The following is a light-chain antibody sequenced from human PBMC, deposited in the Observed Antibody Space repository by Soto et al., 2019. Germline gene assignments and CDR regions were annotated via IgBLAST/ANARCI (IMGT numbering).Light chain of an antibody. CDR3: SSYTSSNTLLYV. CDR2: DVS. CDR1: SSDVGGHNY. V-gene: IGLV2-14*01. J-gene: IGLJ1*01. Sequence: QSVLTQPAYVSGSPGQSITISCTGTSSDVGGHNYVSWYQFHPGKAPKLMIYDVSNRPSGVSNRFSGSKSGNTASLTISGLQAEDEADYYCSSYTSSNTLLYVFGTGTKVTVL.